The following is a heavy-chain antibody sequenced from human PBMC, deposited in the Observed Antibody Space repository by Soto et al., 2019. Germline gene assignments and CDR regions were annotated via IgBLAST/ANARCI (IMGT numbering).Heavy chain of an antibody. Sequence: QVQLQESGPGLVKPSQTLSLTCTVSGGSMNSGGYCWNWIRQHPGEGLEWIGCISYGGTTSYNPSLKSRVTISVDTSKNQFSLKLSSVTAADTAVYYCSRGILVWAQGTLITVSS. CDR2: ISYGGTT. CDR1: GGSMNSGGYC. J-gene: IGHJ4*02. CDR3: SRGILV. V-gene: IGHV4-31*03. D-gene: IGHD2-15*01.